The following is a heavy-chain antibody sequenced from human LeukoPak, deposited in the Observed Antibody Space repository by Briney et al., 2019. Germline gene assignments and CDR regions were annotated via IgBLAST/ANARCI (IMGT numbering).Heavy chain of an antibody. D-gene: IGHD3-3*01. CDR1: GCIFRNYC. J-gene: IGHJ6*04. CDR3: AHLVWEYVGGWAV. V-gene: IGHV3-66*02. Sequence: WGSLRLSCAASGCIFRNYCMTWVRQAPGKGLEWVSGIYTNGNTRYADSVRGRVTISVDKSKNSLYLQMHSLRVYNTPVYYSAHLVWEYVGGWAVWGEGTTVTVSS. CDR2: IYTNGNT.